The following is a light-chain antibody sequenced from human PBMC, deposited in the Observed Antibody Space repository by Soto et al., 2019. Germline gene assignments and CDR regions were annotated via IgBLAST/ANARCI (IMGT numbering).Light chain of an antibody. J-gene: IGKJ2*01. V-gene: IGKV1-33*01. CDR1: RDISVY. CDR2: DAS. Sequence: AAGDSVTITCQASRDISVYLNWYQHKPGHPPKLLVFDASNLHTGVPSRFSGSGSGTHFTFTITNLQPEDVATYYCQQYDNFPPYTFGQGTKLDIK. CDR3: QQYDNFPPYT.